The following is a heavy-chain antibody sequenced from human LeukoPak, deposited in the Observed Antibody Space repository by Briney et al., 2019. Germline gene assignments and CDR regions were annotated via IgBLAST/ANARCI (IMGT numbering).Heavy chain of an antibody. J-gene: IGHJ1*01. Sequence: SETLSLTCAVYGGSFSGYYWSWMRQPPGKGLEWIGEINHSGSTNYNPSLKSRVTISVDTSKNQFSLKLSSVTAADTAVYYCARQGRDGSGWYPRAEYFQHWGQGTLVTVSS. CDR2: INHSGST. CDR1: GGSFSGYY. V-gene: IGHV4-34*01. D-gene: IGHD6-19*01. CDR3: ARQGRDGSGWYPRAEYFQH.